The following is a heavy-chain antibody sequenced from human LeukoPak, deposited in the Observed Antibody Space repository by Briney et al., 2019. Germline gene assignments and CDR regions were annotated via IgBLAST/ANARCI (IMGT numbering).Heavy chain of an antibody. D-gene: IGHD3-3*01. CDR1: GGSISSSSYY. J-gene: IGHJ4*02. V-gene: IGHV4-39*07. CDR3: ARHYDLWSGYNY. CDR2: IYHTGSV. Sequence: SETLSLTRTVSGGSISSSSYYWGWIRQPPGKGLEWIGEIYHTGSVNYNLSLESRVTISRDRSKNQFSLMLRSVTAADTAVYYCARHYDLWSGYNYWGQGLLVTVSS.